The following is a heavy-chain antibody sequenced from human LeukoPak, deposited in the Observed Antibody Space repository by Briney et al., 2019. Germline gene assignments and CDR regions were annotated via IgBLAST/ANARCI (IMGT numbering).Heavy chain of an antibody. D-gene: IGHD3-3*01. CDR2: ISGSGGST. Sequence: GGSLRLSCAASGFTFSSYAMSWVRQAPGKGLEWVSAISGSGGSTYYADSVKGRFTISRDNSKNTLYLQMNSLRAEDTAVYYCAKALEPTLRFLEWLFEAVGMDVWGKGTTVTVSS. J-gene: IGHJ6*04. CDR3: AKALEPTLRFLEWLFEAVGMDV. CDR1: GFTFSSYA. V-gene: IGHV3-23*01.